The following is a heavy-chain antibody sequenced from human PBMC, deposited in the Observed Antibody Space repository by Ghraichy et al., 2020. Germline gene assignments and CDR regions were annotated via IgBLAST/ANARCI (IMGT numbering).Heavy chain of an antibody. CDR1: GFTVSSNY. D-gene: IGHD6-19*01. Sequence: GESLNISCAASGFTVSSNYMSWVRQAPGKGLEWVSVIYSGGSTYYADSVKGRFTISRHNSKNTLYLQMNSLRAEDTAVYYCASHSVYSSGWLDYWGQGTLVTVSS. CDR2: IYSGGST. J-gene: IGHJ4*02. V-gene: IGHV3-53*04. CDR3: ASHSVYSSGWLDY.